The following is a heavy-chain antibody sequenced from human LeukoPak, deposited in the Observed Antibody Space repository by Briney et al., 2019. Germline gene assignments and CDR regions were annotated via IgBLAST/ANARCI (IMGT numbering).Heavy chain of an antibody. Sequence: ASVKVSCKASGYTFTSYDINWVRQATGQGLEWMGWMNPNSGNTGYAQKFQGRVTMTRNTSISTAYMALSSLRSEDTAVHYCARGPARTAEYFQHWGQGTLVTVSS. J-gene: IGHJ1*01. D-gene: IGHD3/OR15-3a*01. CDR3: ARGPARTAEYFQH. V-gene: IGHV1-8*01. CDR2: MNPNSGNT. CDR1: GYTFTSYD.